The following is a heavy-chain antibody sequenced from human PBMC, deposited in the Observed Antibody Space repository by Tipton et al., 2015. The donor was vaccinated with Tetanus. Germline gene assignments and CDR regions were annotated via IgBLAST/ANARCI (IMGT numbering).Heavy chain of an antibody. CDR2: IKQDGSEK. J-gene: IGHJ4*02. CDR3: AKDGCFSVGCLGSDY. CDR1: GFIFSSYG. D-gene: IGHD5/OR15-5a*01. Sequence: SLRLSCEASGFIFSSYGMHWVRQAPGTGLEWVANIKQDGSEKYYVDSVKGRFTISRDNSKNKLYLQMNSLRVDDTAVYYCAKDGCFSVGCLGSDYWGQGTLVTVSS. V-gene: IGHV3-7*03.